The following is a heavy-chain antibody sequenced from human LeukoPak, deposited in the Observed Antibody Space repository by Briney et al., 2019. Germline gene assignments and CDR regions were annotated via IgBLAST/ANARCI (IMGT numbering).Heavy chain of an antibody. Sequence: GGSLRLSCAASGFTFSSYAMSWVRQAPGKGLEWVSAISGSGGSTYYADSVKGRFTISRDNSKNTLYLQMNSLRAEDTAVYYCAKDSAYDFWSGYKPGNWFDPWGQGTLVTVSS. CDR3: AKDSAYDFWSGYKPGNWFDP. D-gene: IGHD3-3*01. CDR2: ISGSGGST. CDR1: GFTFSSYA. J-gene: IGHJ5*02. V-gene: IGHV3-23*01.